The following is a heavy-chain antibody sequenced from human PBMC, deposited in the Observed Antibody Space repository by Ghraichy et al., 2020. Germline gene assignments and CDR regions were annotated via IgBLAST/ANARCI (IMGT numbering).Heavy chain of an antibody. J-gene: IGHJ6*02. CDR1: GLMFSPNT. D-gene: IGHD5-18*01. Sequence: SLRLSCVASGLMFSPNTMNWVRQAPGKGLEWVSSISSSTRYIYYADSVKGRFTISRDNAQNSLYLHMSSLRAEDTAIYYCATEVSLPGYSYGRPLYGMDVWGQGTTVTVSS. CDR2: ISSSTRYI. CDR3: ATEVSLPGYSYGRPLYGMDV. V-gene: IGHV3-21*01.